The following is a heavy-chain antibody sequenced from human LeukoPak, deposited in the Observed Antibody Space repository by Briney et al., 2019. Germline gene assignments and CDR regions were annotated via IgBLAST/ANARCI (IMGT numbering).Heavy chain of an antibody. V-gene: IGHV3-7*01. CDR2: IKQDGSEK. CDR3: GRERGIPVAGLNPCYFDY. CDR1: GFTFGSYW. D-gene: IGHD6-19*01. J-gene: IGHJ4*02. Sequence: GGSLRLSCAASGFTFGSYWMSWVRQAPGKGLEWVANIKQDGSEKYYVDSVKGRFTMSRDNARNSLYLQMNSLRVEDTAVYYCGRERGIPVAGLNPCYFDYWGQGTLVTVSS.